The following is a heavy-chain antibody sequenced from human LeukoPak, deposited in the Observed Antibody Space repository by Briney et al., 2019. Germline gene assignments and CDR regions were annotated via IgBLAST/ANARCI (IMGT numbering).Heavy chain of an antibody. CDR2: IYYSGST. CDR1: GGSISSYY. J-gene: IGHJ4*02. V-gene: IGHV4-59*08. Sequence: SETLPLTCTVSGGSISSYYWSWIRQPPGKGLEWIGYIYYSGSTNYKPSLKSRVTISVDTSKNQFSLKLSSVTAADTAMYYCAGPSSGWLQSAWAYWGQGTLVTVSS. D-gene: IGHD5-24*01. CDR3: AGPSSGWLQSAWAY.